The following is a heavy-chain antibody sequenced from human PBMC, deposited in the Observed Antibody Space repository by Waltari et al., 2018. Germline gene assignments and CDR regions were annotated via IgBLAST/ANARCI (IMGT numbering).Heavy chain of an antibody. CDR3: GRGKGVTMVQGVIRAPAFDI. V-gene: IGHV1-69*05. CDR2: IIPIFGTA. Sequence: QVQLVQSGAEVKKPGSSVKVSCKASGGTFSSYAISWVRQAPGQGLEWMGGIIPIFGTANYEQKFQGRVTITTDESTSTAYMELSSLRSEDTAVYYCGRGKGVTMVQGVIRAPAFDIWGQGTMVTVSS. D-gene: IGHD3-10*01. J-gene: IGHJ3*02. CDR1: GGTFSSYA.